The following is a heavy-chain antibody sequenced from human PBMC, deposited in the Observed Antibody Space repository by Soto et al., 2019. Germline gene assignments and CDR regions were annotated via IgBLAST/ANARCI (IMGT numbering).Heavy chain of an antibody. V-gene: IGHV4-30-2*01. D-gene: IGHD7-27*01. J-gene: IGHJ5*02. CDR2: IYHSGST. CDR3: ASQIVHWGGWFDP. CDR1: GGSISSGGYS. Sequence: QLQLQESGSGLVKPSQTLSLTCAGSGGSISSGGYSWSWIRQPPGKGLEWIGYIYHSGSTYYNQSLKSRVTISVYRSKNQFSLKLRSVTAADTAVDYCASQIVHWGGWFDPWGQGTLVTVAS.